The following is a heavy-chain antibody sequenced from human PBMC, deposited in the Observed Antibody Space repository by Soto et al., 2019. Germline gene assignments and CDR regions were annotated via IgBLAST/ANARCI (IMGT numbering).Heavy chain of an antibody. CDR3: AKDENPGYCSGGSCPAYFDY. Sequence: GGSLRLSCAASGFTFSSYAMSWVRQAPGKGLEWVSAISGSGGSTYYADSVKGRFTISRDNSKNTLYLQMNSLRAEDTAVYYCAKDENPGYCSGGSCPAYFDYWGQGTLVTVSS. D-gene: IGHD2-15*01. J-gene: IGHJ4*02. V-gene: IGHV3-23*01. CDR1: GFTFSSYA. CDR2: ISGSGGST.